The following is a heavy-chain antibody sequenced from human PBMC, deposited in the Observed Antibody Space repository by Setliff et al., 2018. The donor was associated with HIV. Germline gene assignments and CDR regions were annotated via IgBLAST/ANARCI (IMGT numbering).Heavy chain of an antibody. CDR1: GYSVSSSYW. CDR3: ARHLRTRATFHSYDVDV. V-gene: IGHV4-38-2*01. Sequence: SETLSLTCAVSGYSVSSSYWWGWIRQPPGRGLEWIGTVYYSGITYYTPSLKSRVTISVDTSKNQFSLKLNSVTAADTSVYYCARHLRTRATFHSYDVDVWGQGTTVTVSS. J-gene: IGHJ6*02. CDR2: VYYSGIT.